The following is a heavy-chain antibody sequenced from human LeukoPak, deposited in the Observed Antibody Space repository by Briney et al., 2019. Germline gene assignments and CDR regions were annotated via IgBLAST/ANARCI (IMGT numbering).Heavy chain of an antibody. D-gene: IGHD6-13*01. J-gene: IGHJ4*02. CDR2: ITRSSSSI. CDR3: ARDLSRIVAAGYYFDY. V-gene: IGHV3-21*01. CDR1: GFTFSSYT. Sequence: GGSLRLSRAASGFTFSSYTMNWVRQAPGKGPVWVSSITRSSSSIYYADSVKGRFTISRDNDKSSLFLQMNSLRAEDTAVYYCARDLSRIVAAGYYFDYWGQGTLVTVSS.